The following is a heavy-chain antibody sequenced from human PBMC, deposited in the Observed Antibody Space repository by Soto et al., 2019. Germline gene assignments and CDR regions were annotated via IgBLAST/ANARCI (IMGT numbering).Heavy chain of an antibody. D-gene: IGHD2-21*02. Sequence: QVQLVESGGGVVQPGRSLRLSCAASGFTFRSYGMHWVRQAPGKGLEWLAVSSNDGAKKYLADSVKGRLTISRDNSRNTLYLQMNSLSAGDTAVYYCGKDTLDCSGGDCPLYYYYGMDVWGQGTTVTVSS. CDR2: SSNDGAKK. CDR3: GKDTLDCSGGDCPLYYYYGMDV. CDR1: GFTFRSYG. V-gene: IGHV3-30*18. J-gene: IGHJ6*02.